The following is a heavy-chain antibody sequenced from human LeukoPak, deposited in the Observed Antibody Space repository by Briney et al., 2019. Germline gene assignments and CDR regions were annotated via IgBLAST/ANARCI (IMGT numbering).Heavy chain of an antibody. J-gene: IGHJ6*02. CDR1: GYTFTSYD. Sequence: GASVKVSCKASGYTFTSYDINWVRQATGQGLEWMGWMNPNSGNTGYAQKFQGRVTMTRNTSISTAYMELSSLSSEDTAVYYCARDPKEFSYGQYYYYYYGMDVWGQGTTVTVSS. D-gene: IGHD5-18*01. CDR2: MNPNSGNT. CDR3: ARDPKEFSYGQYYYYYYGMDV. V-gene: IGHV1-8*01.